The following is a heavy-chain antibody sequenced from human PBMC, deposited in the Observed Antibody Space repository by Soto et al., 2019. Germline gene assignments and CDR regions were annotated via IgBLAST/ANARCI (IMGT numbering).Heavy chain of an antibody. J-gene: IGHJ5*02. D-gene: IGHD6-19*01. CDR2: INAGNGNT. V-gene: IGHV1-3*01. CDR1: GYTFTSYA. Sequence: QVQLVQSGAEVKKPGASVKVSCKASGYTFTSYAMHWVRQAPGQRLEWMGWINAGNGNTKYSQKFQGRVTITRDTSASTAYMELSSLRSEDTAVYYCARDRYSSGWYFENWFDPWGQGTLVTVSS. CDR3: ARDRYSSGWYFENWFDP.